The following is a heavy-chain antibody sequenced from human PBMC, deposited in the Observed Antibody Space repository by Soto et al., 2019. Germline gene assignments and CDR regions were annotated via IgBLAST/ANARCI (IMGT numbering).Heavy chain of an antibody. J-gene: IGHJ6*03. D-gene: IGHD2-15*01. CDR2: IRSKGYGGAT. V-gene: IGHV3-49*04. Sequence: GGSLRLSCTASGFTFGDFTMTWVRQAPGKGLEWVGFIRSKGYGGATEYAASVKGRFTISRDDSNSIAYLQMNSLKTEDTAVYYCARDYCSAHTCYNYMEFWGTGTTVTVSS. CDR3: ARDYCSAHTCYNYMEF. CDR1: GFTFGDFT.